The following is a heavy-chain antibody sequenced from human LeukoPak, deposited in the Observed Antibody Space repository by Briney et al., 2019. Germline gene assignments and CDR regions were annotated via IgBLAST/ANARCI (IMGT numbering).Heavy chain of an antibody. J-gene: IGHJ4*02. D-gene: IGHD6-13*01. CDR2: IIPILGIA. CDR1: GGTFSSYT. CDR3: ARGGPKQQLGSYYFDY. V-gene: IGHV1-69*02. Sequence: SVKVSCKASGGTFSSYTMSWVRQTPGQGLEWMGRIIPILGIANYAQKFQGRVTITADKSTSTAYMELSSLRSEDTAVYYCARGGPKQQLGSYYFDYWAREPWSPSPQ.